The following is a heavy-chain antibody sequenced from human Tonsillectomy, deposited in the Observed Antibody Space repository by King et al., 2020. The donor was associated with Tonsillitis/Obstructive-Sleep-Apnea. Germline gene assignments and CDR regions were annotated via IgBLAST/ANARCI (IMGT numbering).Heavy chain of an antibody. V-gene: IGHV3-64*01. J-gene: IGHJ6*03. Sequence: VQLVESGGGLVQPGGSLRLSCAASGFTFSSYGMHWVRQAPGKGLEYVSAISGDGGGTSYAHSVKGRFTISRDNSNNTLYLQRGSRRAEDRGVYYCARGQGLTVFGVVPYYYMDVWGEGTTVTVSS. CDR1: GFTFSSYG. CDR3: ARGQGLTVFGVVPYYYMDV. D-gene: IGHD3-3*01. CDR2: ISGDGGGT.